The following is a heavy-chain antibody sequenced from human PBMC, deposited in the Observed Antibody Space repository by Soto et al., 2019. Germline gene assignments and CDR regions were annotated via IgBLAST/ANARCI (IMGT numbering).Heavy chain of an antibody. CDR3: RRDWDYPVL. CDR2: VRSKADGGTT. J-gene: IGHJ4*02. CDR1: GFTFANAW. V-gene: IGHV3-15*01. D-gene: IGHD1-7*01. Sequence: EVQLVASGGGLVKPGGSLRLSCAASGFTFANAWMSWVRQAPGKGLEWVGRVRSKADGGTTDYAAPVKGRFTISRDDSENTLYLQMNSLKIDDTAVYYCRRDWDYPVLWGQGTLVTVSS.